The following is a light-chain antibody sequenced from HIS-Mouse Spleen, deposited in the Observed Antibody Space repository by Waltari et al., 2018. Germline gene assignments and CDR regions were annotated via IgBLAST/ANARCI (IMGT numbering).Light chain of an antibody. J-gene: IGLJ2*01. Sequence: SYELTQPPSVSVSPGQTARITCSGDALPKKYAYWYQQKSGQAPVLVIYEDSKRPSGPPERFSGSSSGRMATLTISGAQVEDEADYYCYSTDSSGNHRVFGGGTKLTVL. CDR3: YSTDSSGNHRV. CDR2: EDS. CDR1: ALPKKY. V-gene: IGLV3-10*01.